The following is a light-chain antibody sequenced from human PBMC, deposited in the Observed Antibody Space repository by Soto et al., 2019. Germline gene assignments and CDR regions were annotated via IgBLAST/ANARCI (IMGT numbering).Light chain of an antibody. CDR2: AAS. CDR1: QSISSH. J-gene: IGKJ5*01. V-gene: IGKV1-39*01. CDR3: QQSYNTPIP. Sequence: DIQMTQSPSPLSASVGDRFTITCRASQSISSHLNWYQQKPEKAPNLLIYAASSLQSGVPSRFRGSGSGAYLALTIRSLQPEDVETCYCQQSYNTPIPVGHGTRLGI.